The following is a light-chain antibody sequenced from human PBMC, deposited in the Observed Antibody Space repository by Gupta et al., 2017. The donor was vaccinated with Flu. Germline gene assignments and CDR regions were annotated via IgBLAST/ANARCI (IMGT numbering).Light chain of an antibody. V-gene: IGKV1-9*01. CDR3: QQRNNYPPIT. CDR1: QVIGSY. Sequence: DIQLTQSPSFLSASVGDRVTITCRASQVIGSYFAWYKQKPGKAPKLLIYAASTWQSGVPSRFSGSGFGTEVALTISSRQQEDFASYYCQQRNNYPPITFGQGTRVEIK. J-gene: IGKJ5*01. CDR2: AAS.